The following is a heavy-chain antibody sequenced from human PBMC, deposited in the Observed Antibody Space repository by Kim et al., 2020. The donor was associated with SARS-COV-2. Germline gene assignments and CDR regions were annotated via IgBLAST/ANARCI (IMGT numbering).Heavy chain of an antibody. Sequence: NYSPSFQGHVTISADKSISTAYLQWSSLKASDTAIYYCARQGSPTRYFDLWGRGTLVTVSS. D-gene: IGHD6-13*01. CDR3: ARQGSPTRYFDL. J-gene: IGHJ2*01. V-gene: IGHV5-10-1*01.